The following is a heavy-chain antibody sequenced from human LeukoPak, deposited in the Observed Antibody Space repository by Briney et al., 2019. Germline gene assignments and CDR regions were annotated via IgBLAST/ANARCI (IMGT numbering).Heavy chain of an antibody. D-gene: IGHD3-9*01. CDR3: ARFPYFEGFDY. CDR2: IAASGTT. J-gene: IGHJ4*02. V-gene: IGHV4-61*01. Sequence: SETLSLTCTVSGDSISSGYSYWSWIRQPPGKGLEFIGYIAASGTTKHNPSLKSRVTLSMDTSKNQFSLKLRSVTAADTGVYFCARFPYFEGFDYWGPGTQVIVSS. CDR1: GDSISSGYSY.